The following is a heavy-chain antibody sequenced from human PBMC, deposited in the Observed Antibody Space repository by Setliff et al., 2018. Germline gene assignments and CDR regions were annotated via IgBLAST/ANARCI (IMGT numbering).Heavy chain of an antibody. CDR3: ARAGNYNFWSGYPPYYYYYGMDV. V-gene: IGHV1-3*01. J-gene: IGHJ6*02. D-gene: IGHD3-3*01. CDR2: INAGNGNT. CDR1: GYTFTSYT. Sequence: ASVKVSCKASGYTFTSYTMHWVRQAPGQRLEWMGWINAGNGNTKYSQKFQGRVTMTRDTSTSTVYMELSSLRSEDTAVYYCARAGNYNFWSGYPPYYYYYGMDVWGQGTTVTVSS.